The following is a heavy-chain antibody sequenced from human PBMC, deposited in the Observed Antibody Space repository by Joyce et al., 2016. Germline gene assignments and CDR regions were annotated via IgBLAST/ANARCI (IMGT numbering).Heavy chain of an antibody. V-gene: IGHV3-53*01. J-gene: IGHJ3*02. D-gene: IGHD2-15*01. CDR1: GFNVSSNY. CDR2: IYSEGST. Sequence: EVQLVESGGGLIQPGGSLRLSCAASGFNVSSNYMSWVRQAPGKGLEWVSVIYSEGSTYYAESVKGRFTISRDNSKNTVYLQMNTRRGEDTAVYYCARVQYCSGGICYDNDAFDTWGQGTMVTVSS. CDR3: ARVQYCSGGICYDNDAFDT.